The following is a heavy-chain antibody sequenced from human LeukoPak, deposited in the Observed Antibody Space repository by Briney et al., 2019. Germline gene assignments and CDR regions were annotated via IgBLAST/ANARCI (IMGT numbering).Heavy chain of an antibody. CDR1: GGSISSYY. CDR2: IYYSGST. D-gene: IGHD6-13*01. V-gene: IGHV4-59*01. CDR3: ARALKRVDAFDI. Sequence: SETLSLTCTVSGGSISSYYWSWIRQPPGKGLEWIGYIYYSGSTNYNPSLKGRVTISVDTSKNQFSLKLSPVTAADTAVYYCARALKRVDAFDIWGQGTMVTVSS. J-gene: IGHJ3*02.